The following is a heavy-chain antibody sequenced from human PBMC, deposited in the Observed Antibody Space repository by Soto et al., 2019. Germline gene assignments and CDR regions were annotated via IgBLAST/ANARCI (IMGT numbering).Heavy chain of an antibody. J-gene: IGHJ3*02. Sequence: SETLSLTCTVSSGSFRSYYWSWIRHPPAKGLEWIGYIYYSGSTYYNPSLKSRVTISVDTSKNQFSLKLSSVTAADTAVYYCARGEYYYDSSGYYVLDAFDIWGQGTMVTVSS. D-gene: IGHD3-22*01. CDR2: IYYSGST. CDR1: SGSFRSYY. CDR3: ARGEYYYDSSGYYVLDAFDI. V-gene: IGHV4-59*08.